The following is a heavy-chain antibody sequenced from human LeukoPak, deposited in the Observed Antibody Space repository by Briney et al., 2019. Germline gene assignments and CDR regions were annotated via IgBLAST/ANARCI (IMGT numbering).Heavy chain of an antibody. J-gene: IGHJ4*02. CDR3: ASLSRVLSGWSLLHY. Sequence: PGGSLRLSCAASGFTFSSYSMNWVRQAPGKGLEWVSSISSSSSYIYYADSVKGRFTISRDNAKNSLYLQMNSLRAEDTAVYYCASLSRVLSGWSLLHYWGGGTLVTVSS. D-gene: IGHD6-13*01. V-gene: IGHV3-21*04. CDR2: ISSSSSYI. CDR1: GFTFSSYS.